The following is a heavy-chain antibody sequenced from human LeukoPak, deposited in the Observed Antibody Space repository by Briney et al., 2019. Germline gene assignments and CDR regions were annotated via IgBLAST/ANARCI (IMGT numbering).Heavy chain of an antibody. D-gene: IGHD5-12*01. CDR2: IYSGGNT. Sequence: PGGSLRLSCAASGFTVSSNYMSWVRQAPGKGLEWVSIIYSGGNTYYADSVKGRFTISRDNAKNSLYLQMNSLRAEDTAVYYCARERSGYGGGFDYWGQGTLVTVSS. J-gene: IGHJ4*02. CDR1: GFTVSSNY. V-gene: IGHV3-53*01. CDR3: ARERSGYGGGFDY.